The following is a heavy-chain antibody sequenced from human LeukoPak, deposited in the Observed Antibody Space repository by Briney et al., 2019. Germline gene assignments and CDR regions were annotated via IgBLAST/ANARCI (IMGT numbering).Heavy chain of an antibody. J-gene: IGHJ4*02. V-gene: IGHV3-11*01. CDR1: GFTFSDYY. CDR2: ISSSGSTI. Sequence: GGSLRLSCAASGFTFSDYYMSWIRQAPGKGLEWVSYISSSGSTIYYADSVKGRFTISRDNAKNSLYLQMNSLRAEDTAVYYCARDKSQWLVREGLDYWGQGTLVTVSS. D-gene: IGHD6-19*01. CDR3: ARDKSQWLVREGLDY.